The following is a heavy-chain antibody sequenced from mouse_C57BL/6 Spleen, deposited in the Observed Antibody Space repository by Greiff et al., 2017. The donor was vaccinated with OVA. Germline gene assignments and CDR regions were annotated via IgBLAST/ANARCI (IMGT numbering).Heavy chain of an antibody. J-gene: IGHJ2*01. CDR2: IYPGDGDT. CDR1: GYAFSSYW. Sequence: VQGVESGAELVKPGASVKISCKASGYAFSSYWMNWVKQRPGKGLEWIGQIYPGDGDTNYNGKFKGKATLTADKSSSTAYMQLSSLTSEDSAVYFCARSIPLDLDYWGQGTTLTVSS. V-gene: IGHV1-80*01. CDR3: ARSIPLDLDY. D-gene: IGHD6-1*01.